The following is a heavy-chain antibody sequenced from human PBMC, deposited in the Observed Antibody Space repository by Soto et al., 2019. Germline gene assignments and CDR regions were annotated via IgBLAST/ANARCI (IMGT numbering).Heavy chain of an antibody. CDR2: IIPIFGTA. CDR1: GGTFSSYA. D-gene: IGHD2-2*02. J-gene: IGHJ4*02. CDR3: ARGRLSDCSSTSCYNYFDY. Sequence: QVQLVQSGAEVKKPGSSVKVSCKASGGTFSSYAISWVRQAPGQGLEWMGGIIPIFGTANYAQKFQGRVTITADKSTSTAYMELSSLGSEDTAVYYCARGRLSDCSSTSCYNYFDYWGQGTLVTVSS. V-gene: IGHV1-69*06.